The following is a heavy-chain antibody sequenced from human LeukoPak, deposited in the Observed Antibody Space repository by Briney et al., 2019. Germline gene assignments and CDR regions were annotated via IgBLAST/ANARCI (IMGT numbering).Heavy chain of an antibody. CDR1: GGTFSSYA. V-gene: IGHV1-69*05. CDR3: ARREYSSSWLYYYDSSGYYYEDY. CDR2: IIPIFGTA. J-gene: IGHJ4*02. Sequence: SVKVSCKASGGTFSSYAISWVRQAPRQGLEWMGGIIPIFGTANYAQKLQGRVTMTTDTSTSTAYMELRSLRSDDTAVYYCARREYSSSWLYYYDSSGYYYEDYWGQGTLVTVSS. D-gene: IGHD3-22*01.